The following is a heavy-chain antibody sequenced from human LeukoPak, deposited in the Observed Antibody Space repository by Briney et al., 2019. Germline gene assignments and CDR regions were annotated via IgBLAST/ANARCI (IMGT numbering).Heavy chain of an antibody. Sequence: PGGSLRLSCAASGFTFSSYSMNWVRQAPGKGLEWVSYISSSSSTIYYADSVKGRFTISRDNAKNSLYLQMNSLRAEDTAVYYCARGLITMVRGVISPPDYWGQGTLVTVSS. D-gene: IGHD3-10*01. J-gene: IGHJ4*02. V-gene: IGHV3-48*01. CDR1: GFTFSSYS. CDR2: ISSSSSTI. CDR3: ARGLITMVRGVISPPDY.